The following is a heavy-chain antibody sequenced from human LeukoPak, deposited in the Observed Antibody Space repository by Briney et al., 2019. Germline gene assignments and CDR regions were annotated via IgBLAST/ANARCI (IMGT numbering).Heavy chain of an antibody. D-gene: IGHD3-3*01. CDR3: ATRPPGDFYLPYFDY. J-gene: IGHJ4*02. CDR2: INHSGST. Sequence: SETLSLTCAVYGGSFSGYYWSWIRQPPGKGLEWIGEINHSGSTNYNPSLKSRVTISVDTSKNQFSLKLSSVTAADTAVYYCATRPPGDFYLPYFDYWGQGTLVTVSS. V-gene: IGHV4-34*01. CDR1: GGSFSGYY.